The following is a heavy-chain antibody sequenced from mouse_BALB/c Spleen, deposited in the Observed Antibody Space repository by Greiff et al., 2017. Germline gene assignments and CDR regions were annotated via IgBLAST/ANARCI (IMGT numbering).Heavy chain of an antibody. V-gene: IGHV1S81*02. D-gene: IGHD2-2*01. Sequence: QVQLQQPGADLVKPGASVKLSCKASGYTFTSYYMYWVKQRPGQGLEWIGGINPSNGGTNFNEKFKSKATLTVDKSSSTAYMQLSSLTSEDSAVYYCTRYYGYLDAMDYWGQGTSVTVSA. CDR3: TRYYGYLDAMDY. CDR2: INPSNGGT. J-gene: IGHJ4*01. CDR1: GYTFTSYY.